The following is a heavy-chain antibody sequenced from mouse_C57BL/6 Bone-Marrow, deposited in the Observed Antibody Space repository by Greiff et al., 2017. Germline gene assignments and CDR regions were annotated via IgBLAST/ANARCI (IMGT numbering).Heavy chain of an antibody. CDR2: ISGGGGNT. V-gene: IGHV5-9*01. CDR3: ARHAGGH. D-gene: IGHD3-3*01. CDR1: GFTFSSYT. J-gene: IGHJ2*01. Sequence: DVHLVESGGGLVKPGGSLKLSCAASGFTFSSYTMSWVRQTPEKRLEWVATISGGGGNTYYPDSVKGRFTISRDNAKNTLYLQMSSLRSEDTALYYCARHAGGHWGQGTTLTVSS.